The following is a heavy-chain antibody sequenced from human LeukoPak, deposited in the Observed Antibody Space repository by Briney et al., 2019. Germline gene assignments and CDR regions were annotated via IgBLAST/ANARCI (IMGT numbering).Heavy chain of an antibody. CDR2: INGGGGST. Sequence: GGSLRLSCAASGFTFSSYAMSWVRQAAGKGLEWVSIINGGGGSTYYADSVKGRFTISRDNSKNTLYLQMNSLRAEDTAVYYCARGAGTGFDYWGQGTLVTVSS. V-gene: IGHV3-23*01. J-gene: IGHJ4*02. CDR3: ARGAGTGFDY. D-gene: IGHD6-19*01. CDR1: GFTFSSYA.